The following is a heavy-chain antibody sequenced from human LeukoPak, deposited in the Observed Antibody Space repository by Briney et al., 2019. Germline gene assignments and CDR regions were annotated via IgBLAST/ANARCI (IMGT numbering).Heavy chain of an antibody. CDR1: GYTFTGYY. V-gene: IGHV1-2*02. CDR3: ARDPQGYSSSWYVLNWFDP. Sequence: GASVKVSCKASGYTFTGYYMHWVRQAPGQGLEWMGWINPNSGGTNYAQKFQGRVAMTRDTSISTAYMELSRLRSDDTAVYYCARDPQGYSSSWYVLNWFDPWGQGTLVTVSS. J-gene: IGHJ5*02. D-gene: IGHD6-13*01. CDR2: INPNSGGT.